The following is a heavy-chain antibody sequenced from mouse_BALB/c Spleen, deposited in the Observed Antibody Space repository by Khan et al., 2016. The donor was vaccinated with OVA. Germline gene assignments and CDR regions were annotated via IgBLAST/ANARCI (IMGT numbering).Heavy chain of an antibody. V-gene: IGHV3-2*02. CDR3: ARVYGGDFDC. Sequence: EVQLQESGPGLVKPSQSLSLTCTVTGYSITTDYAWNWIRQFPGNRLEWMGFISYSGNTKYNPSLKSRISITRDTSKNQFFLQLKSVTTEDTARYYCARVYGGDFDCWAQGTTLAVSS. CDR2: ISYSGNT. J-gene: IGHJ2*01. CDR1: GYSITTDYA. D-gene: IGHD1-1*01.